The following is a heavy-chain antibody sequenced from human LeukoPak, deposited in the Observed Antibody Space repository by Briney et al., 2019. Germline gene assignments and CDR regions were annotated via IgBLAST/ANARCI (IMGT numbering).Heavy chain of an antibody. V-gene: IGHV1-18*01. J-gene: IGHJ6*03. Sequence: ASVKVSCKASGYTFTSYGISWVRQAPGQGLEWMGWISAYNGKTKYAQKFQDRVTMTTDTSTSTALMELRSLRSDDTAVYYCARSEKAYCGGVCDNYHMDVWGKGTTVTVSS. CDR3: ARSEKAYCGGVCDNYHMDV. CDR1: GYTFTSYG. D-gene: IGHD2-21*02. CDR2: ISAYNGKT.